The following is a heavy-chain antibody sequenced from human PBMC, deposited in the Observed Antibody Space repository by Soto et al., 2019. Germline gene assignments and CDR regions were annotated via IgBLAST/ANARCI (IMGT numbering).Heavy chain of an antibody. CDR2: ISGGGDGT. CDR1: GFTFINYA. D-gene: IGHD2-15*01. Sequence: EVQLLESGGGLVQPGGSLRLSCAASGFTFINYAMSWVRQAPGKGLEWVSTISGGGDGTYYADSVKGHFTIARDNSKNTVYLQMNSLRAEDTAIYYCAKKGLGSLNTYCSGSGCHYAFDIWGQGTMVTVSS. V-gene: IGHV3-23*01. CDR3: AKKGLGSLNTYCSGSGCHYAFDI. J-gene: IGHJ3*02.